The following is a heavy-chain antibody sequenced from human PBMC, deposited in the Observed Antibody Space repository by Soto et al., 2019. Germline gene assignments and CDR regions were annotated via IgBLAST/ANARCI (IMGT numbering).Heavy chain of an antibody. D-gene: IGHD1-1*01. CDR3: ASLSGTTFAFDY. CDR1: GGSIASPNW. J-gene: IGHJ4*02. V-gene: IGHV4-4*02. Sequence: TRSLTCAVSGGSIASPNWWSWVRQSPGKGLEWIGEIYHSGSTNYNPSLKSRLTISVDKSRNQFYLRLNSVTAADTAVYYCASLSGTTFAFDYWGRGTLVTVSS. CDR2: IYHSGST.